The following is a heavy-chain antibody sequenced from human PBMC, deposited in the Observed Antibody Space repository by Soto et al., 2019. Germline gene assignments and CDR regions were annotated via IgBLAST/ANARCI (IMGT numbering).Heavy chain of an antibody. Sequence: PGGSLRLSCAASGFTFSSYSMNWVRQAPGKGLEWVSSISSSSSYIYYADSVKGRFTISRDNAKNSLYLQMNSLRAEDTAVYYCASESSGWYDYWGQGTLVTVSS. CDR3: ASESSGWYDY. CDR1: GFTFSSYS. CDR2: ISSSSSYI. J-gene: IGHJ4*02. V-gene: IGHV3-21*01. D-gene: IGHD6-19*01.